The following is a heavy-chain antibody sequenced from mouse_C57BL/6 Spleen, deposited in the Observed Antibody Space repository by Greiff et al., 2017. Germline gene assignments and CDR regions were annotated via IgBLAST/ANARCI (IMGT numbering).Heavy chain of an antibody. D-gene: IGHD1-1*01. CDR1: GYTFTDYE. CDR2: IDPETGGT. J-gene: IGHJ1*03. CDR3: TRDGSSTGYFDV. Sequence: QVQLKESGAELVRPGASVTLSCKASGYTFTDYEMHWVKQTPVHGLEWIGAIDPETGGTAYNQKFKGKAILTADKSSSTAYMELRSLTSEDSAVYYCTRDGSSTGYFDVWGTGTPVTVSS. V-gene: IGHV1-15*01.